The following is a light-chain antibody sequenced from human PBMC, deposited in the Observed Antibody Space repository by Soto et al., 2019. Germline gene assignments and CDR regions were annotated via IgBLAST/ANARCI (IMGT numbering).Light chain of an antibody. CDR1: QSISSW. CDR3: QPDSSNSLT. V-gene: IGKV1-5*01. J-gene: IGKJ4*01. CDR2: DAS. Sequence: DIQMTQSPSTLSASVGDRVTITCRASQSISSWLAWYQQKPGKAPKLLIYDASSLESGDPSRFSSSGSRTIFTQNICSRQHDDFATQCCQPDSSNSLTFGGGTSEELK.